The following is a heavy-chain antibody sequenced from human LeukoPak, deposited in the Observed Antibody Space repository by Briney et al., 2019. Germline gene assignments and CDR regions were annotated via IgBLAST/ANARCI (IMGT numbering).Heavy chain of an antibody. J-gene: IGHJ3*02. Sequence: GGSLRLSCAASGFTFSDYYMSWIRQAPGKGLEWVSIITGSGGITYYADSVKGRFTISRDNSINTLYLQMNSLRADDTAIYYCAKSAGGNIYDASDMWGQGTMVTVS. CDR1: GFTFSDYY. CDR2: ITGSGGIT. V-gene: IGHV3-23*01. CDR3: AKSAGGNIYDASDM. D-gene: IGHD6-13*01.